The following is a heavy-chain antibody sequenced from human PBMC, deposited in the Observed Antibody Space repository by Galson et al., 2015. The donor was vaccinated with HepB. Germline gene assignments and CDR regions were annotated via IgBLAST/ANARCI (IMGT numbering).Heavy chain of an antibody. CDR1: GFTFSSYW. Sequence: SLRLSCAASGFTFSSYWMHWVRQAPGKGLVWVSRINSDRSSTSYADSVKGRFTISRDNAKNTLYLQMNSLRAEDTAVYYCARELEYYDFWSGSSPYNWFHPWGQGTLVTVSS. D-gene: IGHD3-3*01. CDR3: ARELEYYDFWSGSSPYNWFHP. J-gene: IGHJ5*02. CDR2: INSDRSST. V-gene: IGHV3-74*01.